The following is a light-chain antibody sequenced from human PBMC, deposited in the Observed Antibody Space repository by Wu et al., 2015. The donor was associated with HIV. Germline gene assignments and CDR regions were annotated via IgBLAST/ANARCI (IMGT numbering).Light chain of an antibody. V-gene: IGKV1-39*01. CDR3: QQSFSTLGT. J-gene: IGKJ1*01. CDR1: QSIARY. Sequence: DIQMTQSPLSLSASVGDRVTITCRASQSIARYLNWYQHKPGKAPKLLIYAASTLQGGVPSRFSGSGAGTDFTLTISSLQPEDFATYYCQQSFSTLGTFGQGTKVEI. CDR2: AAS.